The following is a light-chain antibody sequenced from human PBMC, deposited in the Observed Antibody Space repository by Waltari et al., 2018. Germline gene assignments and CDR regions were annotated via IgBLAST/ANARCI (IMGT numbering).Light chain of an antibody. V-gene: IGLV1-47*01. CDR3: ASWDDSHYV. CDR1: RANLGSNF. CDR2: RNI. J-gene: IGLJ1*01. Sequence: QSVLTQPPSASATPGQRVTISCSGSRANLGSNFLYWYQQFPQTAPQHLSYRNIERPPGVPERFSASKSGTSASLVISGVRSEDEAIYYCASWDDSHYVFGPGTTVTVL.